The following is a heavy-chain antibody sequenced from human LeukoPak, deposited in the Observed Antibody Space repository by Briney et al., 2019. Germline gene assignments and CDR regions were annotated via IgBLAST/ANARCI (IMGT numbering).Heavy chain of an antibody. D-gene: IGHD6-13*01. CDR3: ARGYSSSWYAPWFDP. CDR1: GGSFSGYY. J-gene: IGHJ5*02. CDR2: INHSGST. Sequence: SETLSLTCAVYGGSFSGYYWSWIRQPPGKGLEWIGEINHSGSTNYNPSLKSRVTISVDTSKNQFSLKLSSVTAADTAVYYCARGYSSSWYAPWFDPWGQGTLVTVSS. V-gene: IGHV4-34*01.